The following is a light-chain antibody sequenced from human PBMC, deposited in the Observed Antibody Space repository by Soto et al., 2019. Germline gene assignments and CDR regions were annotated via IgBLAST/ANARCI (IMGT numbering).Light chain of an antibody. J-gene: IGLJ1*01. CDR3: ASYTSSATYV. CDR1: SSDVGGYNY. CDR2: DVT. V-gene: IGLV2-14*01. Sequence: QSALTQPASVSGSPGQSITISCTGTSSDVGGYNYVSWYQQHPGKAPKLMIYDVTNRPSGVSSRFSGSKSGNTASLTISGLQAEDEADYYCASYTSSATYVIGTGTKVTLL.